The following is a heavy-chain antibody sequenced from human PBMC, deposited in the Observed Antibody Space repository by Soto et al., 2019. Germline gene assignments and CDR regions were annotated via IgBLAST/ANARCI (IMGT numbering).Heavy chain of an antibody. CDR1: GFTFSSYW. CDR3: ARDRYDFWSGYPPTFYYYYGMDV. CDR2: IKQDGSEK. Sequence: PGGSLRLSCAASGFTFSSYWMSWVRQAPGKGLEWVANIKQDGSEKYYVDSVKGRFTISRDNAKNSLYLQMNSLRAEDTAVYYCARDRYDFWSGYPPTFYYYYGMDVWGQGTTVTVSS. J-gene: IGHJ6*02. V-gene: IGHV3-7*01. D-gene: IGHD3-3*01.